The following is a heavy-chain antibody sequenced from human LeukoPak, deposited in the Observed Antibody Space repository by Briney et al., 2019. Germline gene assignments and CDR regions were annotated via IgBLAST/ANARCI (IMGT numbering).Heavy chain of an antibody. CDR2: IYWNDDK. Sequence: VSGPTLVNPTQTLTLTCTLSGFSLSASGTVVGWIRQPPGKALEWLPFIYWNDDKRYSPSLKSRLTITKDTSKNQGALTMTNMDPVDTATYYCALRTTVTSFDYWGQGILVTVSS. D-gene: IGHD4-17*01. CDR1: GFSLSASGTV. J-gene: IGHJ4*02. V-gene: IGHV2-5*01. CDR3: ALRTTVTSFDY.